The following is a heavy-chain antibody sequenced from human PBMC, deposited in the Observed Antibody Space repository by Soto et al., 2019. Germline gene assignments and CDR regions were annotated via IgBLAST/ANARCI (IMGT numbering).Heavy chain of an antibody. CDR1: GGSLSPYY. CDR3: ARESSGNHNHNWFDP. J-gene: IGHJ5*02. Sequence: QVQLQESGPGLVKPSETLSLTCTVSGGSLSPYYWSWVRQPPGKGLEWIGFIWFSGTSTYNPSLRGRVTRSVDTSKNQLSLEMNSVTAADTAVYYCARESSGNHNHNWFDPWGLGTLVTVSA. V-gene: IGHV4-59*01. D-gene: IGHD1-20*01. CDR2: IWFSGTS.